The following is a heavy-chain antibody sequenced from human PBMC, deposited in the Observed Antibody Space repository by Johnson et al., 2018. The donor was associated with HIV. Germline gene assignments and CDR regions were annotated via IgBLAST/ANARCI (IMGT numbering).Heavy chain of an antibody. D-gene: IGHD2-2*01. CDR3: ARDPTTQYLRLIGDFGSFDI. V-gene: IGHV3-20*04. CDR2: LNWKDGST. CDR1: GFTFSNAW. Sequence: VQLVESGGGLVKPGGSLRLSCAASGFTFSNAWMSSVRHAPGKGLEWVSSLNWKDGSTTYADSVKGRFIVSRDNAKHSLYLQMNSLRAEDTALYYCARDPTTQYLRLIGDFGSFDIWGQGTMVTVSS. J-gene: IGHJ3*02.